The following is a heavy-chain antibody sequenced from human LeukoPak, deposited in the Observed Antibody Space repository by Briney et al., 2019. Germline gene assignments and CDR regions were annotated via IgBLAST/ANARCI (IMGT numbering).Heavy chain of an antibody. CDR1: GFTFSDHY. CDR3: ARTYRSSYDY. J-gene: IGHJ4*02. D-gene: IGHD6-13*01. CDR2: IRNKANSYTT. Sequence: GGSLRLSCAASGFTFSDHYMDWVRQAPGKGLEWVGRIRNKANSYTTEYAASVKGRFTISRDDSKNSLFLQMNSLKTEDTAVYYCARTYRSSYDYWGQGTLATVSS. V-gene: IGHV3-72*01.